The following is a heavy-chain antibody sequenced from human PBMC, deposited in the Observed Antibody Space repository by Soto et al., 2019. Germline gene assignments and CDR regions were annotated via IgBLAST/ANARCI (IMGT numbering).Heavy chain of an antibody. V-gene: IGHV4-4*02. D-gene: IGHD1-26*01. CDR1: SGSINSRNW. CDR3: ARAWSGSYRSYGMDV. J-gene: IGHJ6*02. Sequence: SETLSLTCAVSSGSINSRNWLSWVRQPPGMGLEWIGDIYHSGSINYNPSLSSRLTISVDNSKNQFSLKLTSVTAADTAVYYCARAWSGSYRSYGMDVWGQGTTVTVSS. CDR2: IYHSGSI.